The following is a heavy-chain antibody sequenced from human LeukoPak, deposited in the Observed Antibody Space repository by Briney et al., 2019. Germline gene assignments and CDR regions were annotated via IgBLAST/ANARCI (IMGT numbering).Heavy chain of an antibody. CDR3: ARVGILTGYDDY. CDR2: INSDGSST. J-gene: IGHJ4*02. Sequence: GGSLRLSCAASGFTFSSYWMHWVRQAPGKWLVWVSRINSDGSSTSYADSVKGRFTISRDNAKNTLYLQMNSLRAEDTAVYYCARVGILTGYDDYWGQGTLVTVSS. D-gene: IGHD3-9*01. V-gene: IGHV3-74*01. CDR1: GFTFSSYW.